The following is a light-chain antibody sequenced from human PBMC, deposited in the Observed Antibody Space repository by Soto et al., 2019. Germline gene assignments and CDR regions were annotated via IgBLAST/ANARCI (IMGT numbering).Light chain of an antibody. CDR3: QQYNNWPRT. CDR1: QSVSSN. CDR2: GAS. V-gene: IGKV3-15*01. J-gene: IGKJ1*01. Sequence: EIVMTQSPATLSVSPGERATLSCRASQSVSSNLAWYQQKPGQAPRLLIYGASTRATGIPARFSGSGSETDFTLTISSLQSEDFASYYCQQYNNWPRTFGQGTKVEIK.